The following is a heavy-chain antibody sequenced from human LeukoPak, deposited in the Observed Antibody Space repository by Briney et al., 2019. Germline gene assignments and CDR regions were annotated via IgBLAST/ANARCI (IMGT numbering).Heavy chain of an antibody. J-gene: IGHJ3*02. Sequence: SETLSLTCTVSGGSISSSYYYWGWIRQPPGKGLEWIGSIYYSGSTYYNPSLRSRVTISVDTSKNQFSLKLSSVTAADTAVYYCARHLIAVAGTGSVFDIWGQGATVTVSS. CDR2: IYYSGST. CDR3: ARHLIAVAGTGSVFDI. D-gene: IGHD6-19*01. V-gene: IGHV4-39*01. CDR1: GGSISSSYYY.